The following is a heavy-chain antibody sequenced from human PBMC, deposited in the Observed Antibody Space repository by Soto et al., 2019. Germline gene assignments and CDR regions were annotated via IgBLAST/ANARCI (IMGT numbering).Heavy chain of an antibody. V-gene: IGHV3-23*01. CDR3: AKDSGYYYGSGSYFQDY. Sequence: VQLLESGGGLVQPGGSLRLSCAASGFTFSSYAMSWVRQAPGKGLEWVSAISGSGGSTYYADSVKGRFTISRDNSKNTLYLQMNSLRAEDTAVYYCAKDSGYYYGSGSYFQDYWGQGTLVTVSS. D-gene: IGHD3-10*01. CDR2: ISGSGGST. J-gene: IGHJ4*02. CDR1: GFTFSSYA.